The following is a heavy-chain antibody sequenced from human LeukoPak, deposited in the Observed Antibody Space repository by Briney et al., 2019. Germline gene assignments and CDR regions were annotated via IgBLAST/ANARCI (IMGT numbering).Heavy chain of an antibody. CDR1: GFIFSDYY. J-gene: IGHJ4*02. CDR3: AKDILAAGLFFDY. CDR2: ISNRGSSSTT. Sequence: GGPLRLSCAASGFIFSDYYKGWVRQAPGKGLEGVSYISNRGSSSTTYYADSVKGRFTISRDDAQNSLYLQMNSLRADDTAVYYCAKDILAAGLFFDYWGQGILVTVSS. V-gene: IGHV3-11*01. D-gene: IGHD6-13*01.